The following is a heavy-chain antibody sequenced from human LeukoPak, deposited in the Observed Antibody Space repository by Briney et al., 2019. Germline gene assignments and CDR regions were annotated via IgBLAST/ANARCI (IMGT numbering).Heavy chain of an antibody. CDR2: IYYSGDT. V-gene: IGHV4-59*08. D-gene: IGHD3/OR15-3a*01. Sequence: SETLSLTCTVSGGSINNHYWTWIRQPPGKGPEWIGYIYYSGDTNYSPSLTSRVTISLDTSKNQFSLKLRSVTAADTAVYYCARRRGNFWTDYYAFDYWGLGTLVTVSS. CDR1: GGSINNHY. CDR3: ARRRGNFWTDYYAFDY. J-gene: IGHJ4*02.